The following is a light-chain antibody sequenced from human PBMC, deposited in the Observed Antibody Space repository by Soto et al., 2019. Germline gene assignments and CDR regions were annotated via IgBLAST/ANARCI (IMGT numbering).Light chain of an antibody. CDR2: EGS. Sequence: QSALTQPASVSGSPGQSITISCTGTSSDVGSYNLVSWYQQHPGKAPKLMIYEGSKRPSGVSNRFSGSKSGNTASLTISGLQAEDEADYYCCSYAGSIYVFGPGTRSPS. V-gene: IGLV2-23*01. CDR3: CSYAGSIYV. CDR1: SSDVGSYNL. J-gene: IGLJ1*01.